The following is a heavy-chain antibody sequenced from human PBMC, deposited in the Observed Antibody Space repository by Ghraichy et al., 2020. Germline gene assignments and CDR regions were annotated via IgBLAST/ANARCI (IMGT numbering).Heavy chain of an antibody. J-gene: IGHJ4*02. Sequence: SETLSLTCAVSGGSISSSNWWSWVRQPPGKGLEWIGEIYHSGSTNYNPSLKSRVTISVDKSKNQFSLKLSSVTAADTAVYYCATSVKYYDSSGGPFDYWGQGTLVTVSS. CDR2: IYHSGST. CDR1: GGSISSSNW. D-gene: IGHD3-22*01. V-gene: IGHV4-4*02. CDR3: ATSVKYYDSSGGPFDY.